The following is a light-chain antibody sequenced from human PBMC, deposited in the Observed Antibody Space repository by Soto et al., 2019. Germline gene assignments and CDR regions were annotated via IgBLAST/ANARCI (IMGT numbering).Light chain of an antibody. J-gene: IGKJ5*01. Sequence: EIVLTQSPATLSLSPVERATLSCRASQSVSSYLAWYQQKPGQAPRLLIYDASNRATGIPARFSGSGSGTDFTLTISSLEPEDFATYYCQQSYSTPWTFGQGTRLEI. CDR3: QQSYSTPWT. V-gene: IGKV3-11*01. CDR2: DAS. CDR1: QSVSSY.